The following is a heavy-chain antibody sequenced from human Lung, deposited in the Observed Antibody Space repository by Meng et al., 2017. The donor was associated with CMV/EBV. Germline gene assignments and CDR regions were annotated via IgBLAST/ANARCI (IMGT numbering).Heavy chain of an antibody. CDR2: IYHSGST. D-gene: IGHD6-19*01. Sequence: QRQLQESGQGRVKPSGTLSLTCAVAGGSISSSNWWSWVRQPPGKGLEWIGEIYHSGSTNYNPYLKSRVTISVDKSKNQFSLNLSSVTAADTAVYYCARVGQWLPINYWGQGTLVTVSS. J-gene: IGHJ4*02. V-gene: IGHV4-4*02. CDR3: ARVGQWLPINY. CDR1: GGSISSSNW.